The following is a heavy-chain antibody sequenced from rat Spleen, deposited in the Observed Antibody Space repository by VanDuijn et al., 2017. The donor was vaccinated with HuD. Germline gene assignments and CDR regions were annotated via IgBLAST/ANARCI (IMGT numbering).Heavy chain of an antibody. J-gene: IGHJ4*01. D-gene: IGHD4-3*01. CDR1: GFTFSNYD. V-gene: IGHV5-7*01. CDR3: TRHNSGYGVMDA. Sequence: EVQLVESGGGLVQPGRSLKLSCAASGFTFSNYDMAWVRQAPTKGLEWVASISYDGSSTYYRDSVKGRFTISRDNAKSTLYLQMNSLRSEDTATYYGTRHNSGYGVMDAWGQGASVTVSS. CDR2: ISYDGSST.